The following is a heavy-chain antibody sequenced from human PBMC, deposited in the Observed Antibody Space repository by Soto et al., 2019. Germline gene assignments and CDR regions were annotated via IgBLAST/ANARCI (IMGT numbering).Heavy chain of an antibody. CDR1: GYSFTSYW. V-gene: IGHV5-51*01. D-gene: IGHD4-17*01. CDR3: ARLNWDYGDYSRLAYFDY. Sequence: PGESLKISCKGSGYSFTSYWIGWVRQMPGKGLEWMGIIYPGDSDTRYSPSFQGQVTISADKSISTAYLQWSSLKASDTAMYYCARLNWDYGDYSRLAYFDYWGQGTLVTVSS. J-gene: IGHJ4*02. CDR2: IYPGDSDT.